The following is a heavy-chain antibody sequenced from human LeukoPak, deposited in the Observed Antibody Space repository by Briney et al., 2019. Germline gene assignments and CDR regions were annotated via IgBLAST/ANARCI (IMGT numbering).Heavy chain of an antibody. V-gene: IGHV3-21*01. CDR2: ISSSSSYI. CDR3: ARGGQTGDENWFDP. J-gene: IGHJ5*02. Sequence: GGSLRLSCAASGFTFSSYSMNWVRQAPGKGLEWDSSISSSSSYIYYADSVKGRFTISRDNAKNSLYLQMNSLRAEDTAVYYCARGGQTGDENWFDPWGQGTLVTVSS. D-gene: IGHD7-27*01. CDR1: GFTFSSYS.